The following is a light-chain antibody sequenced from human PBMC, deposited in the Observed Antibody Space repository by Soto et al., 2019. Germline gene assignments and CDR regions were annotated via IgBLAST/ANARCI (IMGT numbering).Light chain of an antibody. J-gene: IGLJ1*01. CDR2: AVS. Sequence: QSVLTQPASVSGSPGQSITISCTGTSSDVGAYNYVSWYQQHPGKAPKLMIYAVSNRPSGVSNRFSGSKSGNMASLTISGLQAEDEADYYCSSYTRSSAPYVFGTGTKVTVL. CDR1: SSDVGAYNY. CDR3: SSYTRSSAPYV. V-gene: IGLV2-14*01.